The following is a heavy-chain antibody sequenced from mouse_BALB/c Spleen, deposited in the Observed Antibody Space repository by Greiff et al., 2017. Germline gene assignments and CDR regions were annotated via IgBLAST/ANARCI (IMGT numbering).Heavy chain of an antibody. D-gene: IGHD1-1*01. V-gene: IGHV1-69*02. J-gene: IGHJ4*01. CDR1: GYTFTSYW. Sequence: VQQQQPGAGLVRPGASVKLSCKASGYTFTSYWINWVKQRPGQGLEWIGNIYPSDSYTNYNQKFKYKATLTVDKSSSTAYMQLSSPTSEDSAVYYCTRFHYYGSSGGYAMDYWGQGTSVTVSS. CDR2: IYPSDSYT. CDR3: TRFHYYGSSGGYAMDY.